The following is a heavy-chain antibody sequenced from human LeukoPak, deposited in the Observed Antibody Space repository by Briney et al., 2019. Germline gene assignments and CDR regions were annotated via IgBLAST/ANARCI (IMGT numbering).Heavy chain of an antibody. J-gene: IGHJ6*02. Sequence: ASVKVSCKASGYTFTGYYMQWVRQAPGQGLEGMGWINPKNGNTNDAQQFQGRVTMTRDTSISTAYMELSRRRSDDTAVYFCARDHCVSSGCYEDYYYGMDGWGRGSTVTVSS. CDR3: ARDHCVSSGCYEDYYYGMDG. CDR2: INPKNGNT. D-gene: IGHD2-2*01. V-gene: IGHV1-2*02. CDR1: GYTFTGYY.